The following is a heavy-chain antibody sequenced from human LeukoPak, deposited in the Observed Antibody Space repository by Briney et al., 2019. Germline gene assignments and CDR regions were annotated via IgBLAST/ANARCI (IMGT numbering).Heavy chain of an antibody. CDR1: GGSISSSSYY. V-gene: IGHV4-39*07. CDR2: IYYSRST. CDR3: ARVRCSGGSCPYYYYYYYMDV. D-gene: IGHD2-15*01. J-gene: IGHJ6*03. Sequence: SETLSLTCTVSGGSISSSSYYWGWIRQPPGKGLEWIGSIYYSRSTYYNPSLQSRVTISIDTSKNQFSLKLRFVTAADTAVYYRARVRCSGGSCPYYYYYYYMDVWGKGTTVTVSS.